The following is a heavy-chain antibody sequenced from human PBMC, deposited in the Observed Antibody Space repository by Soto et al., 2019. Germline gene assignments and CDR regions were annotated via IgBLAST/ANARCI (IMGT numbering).Heavy chain of an antibody. Sequence: SETLSLTCTFSGGSISSYYWSWIRQPPGKGLEWIGYIYYSGSTNYNPSLKSRVTISVDTSKNQFSLKLSSVTAADTAVYYCARVGYSNYYYYMDVWGKGTTVTVSS. D-gene: IGHD3-22*01. CDR2: IYYSGST. CDR1: GGSISSYY. V-gene: IGHV4-59*01. J-gene: IGHJ6*03. CDR3: ARVGYSNYYYYMDV.